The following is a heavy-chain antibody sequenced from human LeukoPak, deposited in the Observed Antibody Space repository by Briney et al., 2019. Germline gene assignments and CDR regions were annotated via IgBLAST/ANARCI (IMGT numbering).Heavy chain of an antibody. V-gene: IGHV3-21*01. CDR1: GYTFSHYS. CDR3: VSGNDPDSAWENYRLDAFDI. Sequence: GGSLRLSCAASGYTFSHYSVHWVRQAPGKGLEWVSSISSTSDYIYYADSVKGRFTISRDNTKSSLYLQMNSLRAEDTAVYYCVSGNDPDSAWENYRLDAFDIWGQGTTVIVSS. J-gene: IGHJ3*02. CDR2: ISSTSDYI. D-gene: IGHD3-16*02.